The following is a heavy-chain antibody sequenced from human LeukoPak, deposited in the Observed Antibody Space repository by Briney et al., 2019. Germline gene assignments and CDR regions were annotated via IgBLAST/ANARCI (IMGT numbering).Heavy chain of an antibody. Sequence: ASVKVSCKASGYTFTGYYMHWVRQAPGHGLEWMGRINPNSGGTNYAQKFQGRVTMTRDTSINTAYMELSRLRSDDTAVYYCAKGDSSSFDYWGQGTLVTVSS. V-gene: IGHV1-2*06. D-gene: IGHD6-13*01. CDR3: AKGDSSSFDY. J-gene: IGHJ4*02. CDR1: GYTFTGYY. CDR2: INPNSGGT.